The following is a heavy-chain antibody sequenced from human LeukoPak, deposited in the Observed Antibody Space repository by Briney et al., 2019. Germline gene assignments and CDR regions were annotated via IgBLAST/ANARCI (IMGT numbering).Heavy chain of an antibody. CDR1: GGSISSYY. Sequence: SETLSLTCTVSGGSISSYYWSWIRQPPGKGLEWIGYIYTSGSTNYNPSLKSRVIISVDTSKNQFSLKLSSVTAADTAVYYCARMYSSSSWWDCWGQGTLVTVSS. D-gene: IGHD6-6*01. V-gene: IGHV4-4*09. J-gene: IGHJ4*02. CDR2: IYTSGST. CDR3: ARMYSSSSWWDC.